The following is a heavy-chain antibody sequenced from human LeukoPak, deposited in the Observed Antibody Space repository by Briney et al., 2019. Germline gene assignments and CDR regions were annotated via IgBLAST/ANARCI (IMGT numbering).Heavy chain of an antibody. V-gene: IGHV3-53*01. J-gene: IGHJ4*02. CDR1: GFTISSNY. CDR3: ARGATYGSGKFLDY. D-gene: IGHD3-10*01. CDR2: IYTGGSI. Sequence: QPGGSLRLSCAASGFTISSNYMTWVRQAPGKGLEWVSVIYTGGSIYYADSVKGRFTISRDNSKNTLYLQMNSLRAEDTAVYYCARGATYGSGKFLDYWGQGTLLTVCS.